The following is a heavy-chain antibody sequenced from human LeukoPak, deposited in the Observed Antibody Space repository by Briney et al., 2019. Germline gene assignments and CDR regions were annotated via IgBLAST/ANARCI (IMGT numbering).Heavy chain of an antibody. CDR2: IYRGGGT. J-gene: IGHJ4*02. V-gene: IGHV3-66*01. D-gene: IGHD3-22*01. Sequence: GGSLRLSCAASGFTVSTNYVSWVRQAPGKGLEWVSVIYRGGGTAYADSVKDRFTISRDNSKNTLYLQMNSLRAEDTAVYYCAKGPDSSGYYYDGYWGQGTLVTVSS. CDR3: AKGPDSSGYYYDGY. CDR1: GFTVSTNY.